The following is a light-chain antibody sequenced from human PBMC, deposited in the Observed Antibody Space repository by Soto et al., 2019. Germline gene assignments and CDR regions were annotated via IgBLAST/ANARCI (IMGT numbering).Light chain of an antibody. CDR3: SSYTSSSTLLLV. CDR1: SSDVGGYNY. V-gene: IGLV2-14*01. Sequence: QSVLTQPASVSGSPGQSITISCTGTSSDVGGYNYVSWYQQHPGKAPKLMIYDVSNRPSGVSNRFSGSKSGNTASLTISGLQAEDEADYYCSSYTSSSTLLLVFGTGTKLTVL. CDR2: DVS. J-gene: IGLJ1*01.